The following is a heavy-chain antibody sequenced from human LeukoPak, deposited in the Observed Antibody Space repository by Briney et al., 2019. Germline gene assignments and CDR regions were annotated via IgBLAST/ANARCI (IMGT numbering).Heavy chain of an antibody. CDR3: AKGMDV. J-gene: IGHJ6*02. Sequence: QSGRSLRLSCAASGFTFSSYAMHWVRQAPGKGLEWVAVISYDGSNKYYADSVKGRFTISRDNSKNTLYLQMNSLRAEDTAVYYCAKGMDVWGQGTTVTVSS. V-gene: IGHV3-30-3*01. CDR1: GFTFSSYA. CDR2: ISYDGSNK.